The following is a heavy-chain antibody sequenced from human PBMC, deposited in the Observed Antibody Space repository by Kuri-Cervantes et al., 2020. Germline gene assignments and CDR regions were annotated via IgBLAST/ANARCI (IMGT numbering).Heavy chain of an antibody. CDR1: GGSFSGFY. CDR2: INHSGNT. CDR3: ARGGRYCSGGSCYYY. V-gene: IGHV4-34*01. J-gene: IGHJ4*02. D-gene: IGHD2-15*01. Sequence: SETLSLTCAISGGSFSGFYWSWIRQPPGKGLEWIGEINHSGNTNYNPSLKSRVTISVDTSKNQFSLKMSSVTAADTAVYYCARGGRYCSGGSCYYYWGQGTLVTVSS.